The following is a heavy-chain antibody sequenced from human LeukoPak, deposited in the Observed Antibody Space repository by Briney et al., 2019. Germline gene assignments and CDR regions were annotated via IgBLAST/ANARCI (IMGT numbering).Heavy chain of an antibody. J-gene: IGHJ3*02. V-gene: IGHV4-30-2*01. CDR1: GGSISSGGYS. CDR3: ARGRYCSADICSGGDAFDI. Sequence: SETLSLTCAVSGGSISSGGYSWSWIRQPPGKGLEWIGYIYHSGSTYYNPSLKSRVTMSVDTSKNQFSLKLSSVTAADTAVYYCARGRYCSADICSGGDAFDIWGQGTMVSVSS. D-gene: IGHD2-15*01. CDR2: IYHSGST.